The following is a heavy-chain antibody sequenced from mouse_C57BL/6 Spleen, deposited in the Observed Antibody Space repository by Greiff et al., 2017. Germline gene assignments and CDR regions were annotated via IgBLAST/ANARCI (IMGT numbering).Heavy chain of an antibody. CDR1: GFSLASFG. Sequence: VKLMESGPGLLAPSQSLSITCTLSGFSLASFGVSWFRRPPGKGLEWLGVLWGDVSTNYHSAPISRLSISKDNSKSQVCLKLNSLKTDDTATYYCAKPGVTGMYFDVWGTGTTVTVSS. J-gene: IGHJ1*03. V-gene: IGHV2-3*01. CDR2: LWGDVST. CDR3: AKPGVTGMYFDV. D-gene: IGHD2-12*01.